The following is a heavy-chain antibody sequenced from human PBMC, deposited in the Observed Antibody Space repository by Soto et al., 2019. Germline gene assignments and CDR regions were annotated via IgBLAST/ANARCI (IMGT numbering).Heavy chain of an antibody. CDR2: LYGSGRGI. CDR3: AKDAVSRDGVWLAHV. J-gene: IGHJ4*02. Sequence: EVQLLESGGHFVHPGGSLRLSCAASGFTFSDYAMIWIRQVPGKGLQWVSGLYGSGRGIHYAESVKGRFTISSDNSAYAVYLQMNNLRVEDSARYYCAKDAVSRDGVWLAHVWGQGTVVTVSS. D-gene: IGHD5-12*01. CDR1: GFTFSDYA. V-gene: IGHV3-23*01.